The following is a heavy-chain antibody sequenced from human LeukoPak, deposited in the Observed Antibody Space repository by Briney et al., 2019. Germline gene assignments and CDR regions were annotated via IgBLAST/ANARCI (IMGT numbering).Heavy chain of an antibody. CDR2: MNPNSGNT. Sequence: ASVKVSCQASGYTFTSYDINWLGQATGQGLEWMGWMNPNSGNTGYAQRFKGRVTMTRNSSISTAYMELSSLRSEDTAVYYCARRLLKKWYYFDYWGQGTLVTVSS. D-gene: IGHD2-8*01. CDR3: ARRLLKKWYYFDY. J-gene: IGHJ4*02. CDR1: GYTFTSYD. V-gene: IGHV1-8*01.